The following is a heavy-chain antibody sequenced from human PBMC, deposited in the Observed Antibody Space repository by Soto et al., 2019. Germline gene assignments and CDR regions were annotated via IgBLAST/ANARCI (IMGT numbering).Heavy chain of an antibody. D-gene: IGHD1-26*01. CDR1: GFTFSSYA. J-gene: IGHJ3*02. CDR3: AKDPFWWWELPLGAFDI. Sequence: GGSLRLSCAASGFTFSSYAMSWVRQAPGKGLEWVSAISGSGGSTYYADSVKGRFTISRDNSKNTLYLQMNSLRAEDTAVYYCAKDPFWWWELPLGAFDIWGQGTMVTVSS. V-gene: IGHV3-23*01. CDR2: ISGSGGST.